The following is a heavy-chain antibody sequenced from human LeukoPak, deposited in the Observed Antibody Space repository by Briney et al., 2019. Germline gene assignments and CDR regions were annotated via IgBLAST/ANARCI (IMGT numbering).Heavy chain of an antibody. CDR1: GYTFTGYY. V-gene: IGHV1-2*02. CDR3: ARVEGYYDVDY. Sequence: SSVKVSCTASGYTFTGYYMHWVRQAPGQGLEWMGWINPNSGGTNYAQKFQGRVTMTRDTSISTAYMELSRLRSDDTAVYYCARVEGYYDVDYWGQGTLVTVSS. D-gene: IGHD3-22*01. J-gene: IGHJ4*02. CDR2: INPNSGGT.